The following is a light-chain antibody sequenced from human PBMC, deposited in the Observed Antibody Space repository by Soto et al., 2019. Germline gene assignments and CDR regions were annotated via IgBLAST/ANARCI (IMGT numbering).Light chain of an antibody. J-gene: IGKJ4*01. CDR2: DVS. CDR3: QQYDNLPLT. CDR1: QDISNY. Sequence: DIQMTQSPSSLSASVGDRVTITCQASQDISNYLNWYQQKPGKAPKLLIYDVSNLEIGVPSRFSGIGSGTYFTVTISSLQPEDIATYFCQQYDNLPLTVGGGTKVEIK. V-gene: IGKV1-33*01.